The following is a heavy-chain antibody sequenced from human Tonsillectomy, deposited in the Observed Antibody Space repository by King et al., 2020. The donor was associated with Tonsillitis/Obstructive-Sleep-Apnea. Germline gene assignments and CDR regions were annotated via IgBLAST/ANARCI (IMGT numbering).Heavy chain of an antibody. V-gene: IGHV4-39*01. J-gene: IGHJ3*02. CDR2: TYYSGST. Sequence: QLQESGPGLVKPSETLSLTCTVSGGSISSSSYYWGWIRQPPGKGLEWIGSTYYSGSTYYNPSLKSRVTISVDTSKNQFSLKLSSVTAADTAVYYCARHVLRFWDPDGFDIWGQGTMVTVSS. CDR1: GGSISSSSYY. CDR3: ARHVLRFWDPDGFDI. D-gene: IGHD3-3*01.